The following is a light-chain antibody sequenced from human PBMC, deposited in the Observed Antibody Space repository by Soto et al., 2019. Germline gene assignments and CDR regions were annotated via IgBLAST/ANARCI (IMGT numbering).Light chain of an antibody. J-gene: IGLJ3*02. CDR1: NIGSKV. V-gene: IGLV3-21*04. CDR2: YSS. Sequence: SYELTQPPSVSVAPGKTARITWGGSNIGSKVLHWYQQKPGQAPVLLIFYSSDRPSGIPERFSGSNSGNTATLTISRVEAGDEADFYCQVWDSNSDHWVFGGGTKLTV. CDR3: QVWDSNSDHWV.